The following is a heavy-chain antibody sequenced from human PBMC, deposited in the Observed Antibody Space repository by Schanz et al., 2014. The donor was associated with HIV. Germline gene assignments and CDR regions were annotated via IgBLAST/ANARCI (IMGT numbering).Heavy chain of an antibody. CDR2: IWDDVSNK. J-gene: IGHJ6*02. CDR1: GFTFSSYG. Sequence: QVQLVESGGGVVQPGRSLRLSCAASGFTFSSYGMHWVRQAPGKGLEWVADIWDDVSNKYYADSVKGRFTISRDNSKKTLYLQMNSLRAEDTAVYYCARGEAITYYYHYYGMDVWGQGTTVTVSS. V-gene: IGHV3-33*01. CDR3: ARGEAITYYYHYYGMDV. D-gene: IGHD1-20*01.